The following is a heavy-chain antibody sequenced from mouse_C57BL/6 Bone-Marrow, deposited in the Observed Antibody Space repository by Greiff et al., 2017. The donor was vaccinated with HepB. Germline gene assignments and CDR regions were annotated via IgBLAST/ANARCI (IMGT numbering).Heavy chain of an antibody. CDR3: VRGNYYYDSYAMDY. V-gene: IGHV10-1*01. CDR2: IRSKSNNYAT. Sequence: EVQGVESGGGLVQPKGSLKLSCAASGFSFNTYAMNWVRQAPGKGLEWVARIRSKSNNYATYYADSVKDRFTISRDDSESMLYLQMNNLKTEDTAMYYCVRGNYYYDSYAMDYWGQGTSVTVSS. J-gene: IGHJ4*01. CDR1: GFSFNTYA. D-gene: IGHD2-4*01.